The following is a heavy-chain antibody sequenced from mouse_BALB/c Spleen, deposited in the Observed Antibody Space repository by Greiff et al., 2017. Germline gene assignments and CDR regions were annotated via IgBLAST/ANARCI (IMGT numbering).Heavy chain of an antibody. V-gene: IGHV1S137*01. Sequence: QVQLQQSGAELVRPGVSVKISCKGSGYTFTDYAMHWVKQSHAKSLEWIGVISTYYGDASYNQKFKGKATMTVDKSSSTAYMELARLTSEDSAIYYCARAGNCDYWGQGTTLTVSS. CDR1: GYTFTDYA. CDR3: ARAGNCDY. J-gene: IGHJ2*01. CDR2: ISTYYGDA.